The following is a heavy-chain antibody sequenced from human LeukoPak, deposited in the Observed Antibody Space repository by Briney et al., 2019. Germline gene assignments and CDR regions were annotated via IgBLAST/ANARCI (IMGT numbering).Heavy chain of an antibody. CDR1: GFTVSSNY. D-gene: IGHD4-17*01. CDR3: ARDYGDLDYFDY. J-gene: IGHJ4*02. CDR2: IYSGGST. V-gene: IGHV3-66*01. Sequence: GGSLRLSCAASGFTVSSNYMNWVRQAPGKGLEWVSVIYSGGSTYYADSVKGRFTISRDNSKNTVYLQMNSLRAEDTAVYYCARDYGDLDYFDYWGQGTLVTVSS.